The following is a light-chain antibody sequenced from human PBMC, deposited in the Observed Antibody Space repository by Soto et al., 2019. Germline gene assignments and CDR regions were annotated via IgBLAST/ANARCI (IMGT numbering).Light chain of an antibody. Sequence: EIVLTQSPDTLSLSPGERATLSCRASQSGSTALLAWYQQKPGQAPRLLIYRTSTRATGIPDRFTGTGSGTDFTLTIGRLEPGDFRVYYCEEYESAPRTFGGGTKVEIK. CDR1: QSGSTAL. V-gene: IGKV3-20*01. J-gene: IGKJ4*01. CDR3: EEYESAPRT. CDR2: RTS.